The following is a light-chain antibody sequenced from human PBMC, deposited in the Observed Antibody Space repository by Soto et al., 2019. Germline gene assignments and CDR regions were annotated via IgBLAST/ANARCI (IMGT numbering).Light chain of an antibody. V-gene: IGKV1-5*01. CDR3: QEYTSAT. CDR1: QSISDW. Sequence: DIQMTQSPSTLSASVGDRVTITCRAGQSISDWLAWYQQIPGKAPKLLIFDASTSQSGVPSRFSGSGSGTEFTLTVSSLQPDDFGTYYCQEYTSATFGRGTRLEIK. J-gene: IGKJ2*01. CDR2: DAS.